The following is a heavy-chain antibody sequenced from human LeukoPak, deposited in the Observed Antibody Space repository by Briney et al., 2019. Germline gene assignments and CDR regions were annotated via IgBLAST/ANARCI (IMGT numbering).Heavy chain of an antibody. J-gene: IGHJ6*04. Sequence: LPGGSLRLPCAASGFTFSSYEMNWVRQAPGKGLEWVSYISSSGSTIYYADSVKGRFTISRDNAKNSLYLQMNSLRAEDTAVYYCASPVVAARGYYYYYGMDVWGKGTTVTVSS. CDR1: GFTFSSYE. CDR2: ISSSGSTI. D-gene: IGHD2-15*01. V-gene: IGHV3-48*03. CDR3: ASPVVAARGYYYYYGMDV.